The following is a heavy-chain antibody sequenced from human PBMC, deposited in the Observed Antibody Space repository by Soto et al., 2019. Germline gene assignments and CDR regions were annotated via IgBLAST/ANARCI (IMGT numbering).Heavy chain of an antibody. D-gene: IGHD4-17*01. J-gene: IGHJ6*02. CDR1: GYTFTSYG. CDR2: ISAYNGNT. Sequence: ASVKVSCKASGYTFTSYGISWVRQAPGQGLEWMGWISAYNGNTNYAQKLQGRVTMTTDTSTSTAYMELRSLRSDDTAVYYCAREGAYGDYPYYYYGMDVWGQGTTVTVS. V-gene: IGHV1-18*04. CDR3: AREGAYGDYPYYYYGMDV.